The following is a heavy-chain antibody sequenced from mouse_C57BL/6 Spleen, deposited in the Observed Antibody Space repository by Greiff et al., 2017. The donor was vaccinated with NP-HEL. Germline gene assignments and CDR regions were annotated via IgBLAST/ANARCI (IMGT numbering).Heavy chain of an antibody. CDR2: IYPGDGDT. V-gene: IGHV1-80*01. D-gene: IGHD1-1*01. CDR1: GYAFSSYW. CDR3: ARGYGSSGWFAY. J-gene: IGHJ3*01. Sequence: VKLQESGAELVKPGASVKISCKASGYAFSSYWMNWVKQRPGKGLEWIGQIYPGDGDTNYNGKFKGKATLTADKSSSTAYMQLSSLTSEDSAVYFCARGYGSSGWFAYWGQGTLVTVSA.